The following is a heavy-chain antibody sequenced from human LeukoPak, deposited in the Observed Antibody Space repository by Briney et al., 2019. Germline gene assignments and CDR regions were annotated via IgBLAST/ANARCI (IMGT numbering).Heavy chain of an antibody. CDR1: GYTLTELS. V-gene: IGHV1-24*01. D-gene: IGHD2-15*01. CDR2: FDPEDGET. Sequence: ASVKVSCKVSGYTLTELSMHWVRQAPGKGLEWMGGFDPEDGETIYAQKFQGRVTMTRDTSISTAYMELSRLRSDDTAVYYCARERQEVVVVVAATRAPGYYMDVWGKGTTVTVSS. CDR3: ARERQEVVVVVAATRAPGYYMDV. J-gene: IGHJ6*03.